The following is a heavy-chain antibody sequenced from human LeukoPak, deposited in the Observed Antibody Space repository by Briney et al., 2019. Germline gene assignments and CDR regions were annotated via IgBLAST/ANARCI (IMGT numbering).Heavy chain of an antibody. CDR1: GYSISSGYY. D-gene: IGHD2-2*01. CDR2: IYHSGST. J-gene: IGHJ4*02. V-gene: IGHV4-38-2*02. CDR3: ARQRGCSSTSCYRFDY. Sequence: SQTLSLTCTVSGYSISSGYYWGWIRPPPGKGLEWIGSIYHSGSTYYNPSLKSRVTISVDTSKNQFSLKLNSVTAADTAVYYCARQRGCSSTSCYRFDYWGQGTLVTVSS.